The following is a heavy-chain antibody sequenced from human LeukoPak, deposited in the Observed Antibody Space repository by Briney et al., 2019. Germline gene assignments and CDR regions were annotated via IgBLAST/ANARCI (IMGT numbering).Heavy chain of an antibody. Sequence: GRSLRLSCAASGFTFSSYAMHWVRQAPGKGLEWVAVISYDGSNKYYADSVKGRFTISRDNSKNTLYLQMNSLRAEDTALYYCAKDMSASGFGSFQHWGQGTLVTVSS. CDR2: ISYDGSNK. CDR1: GFTFSSYA. CDR3: AKDMSASGFGSFQH. V-gene: IGHV3-30-3*01. J-gene: IGHJ1*01. D-gene: IGHD5-12*01.